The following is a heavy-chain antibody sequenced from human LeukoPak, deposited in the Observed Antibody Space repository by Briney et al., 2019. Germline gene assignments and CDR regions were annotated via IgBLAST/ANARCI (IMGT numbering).Heavy chain of an antibody. CDR3: APAKLGIFILDY. CDR2: INPSGGST. D-gene: IGHD7-27*01. V-gene: IGHV1-46*03. CDR1: GYTFTSYY. J-gene: IGHJ4*02. Sequence: ASVKVSCXASGYTFTSYYMHWVRLAPGQGLEWMGIINPSGGSTSYAQKFQGRVTMTRDTSTSTVYMELSSLRSEDTAVYYCAPAKLGIFILDYWGQGTLVTVSS.